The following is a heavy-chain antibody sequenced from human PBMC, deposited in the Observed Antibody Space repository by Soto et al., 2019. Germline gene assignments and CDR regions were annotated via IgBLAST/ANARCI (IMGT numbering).Heavy chain of an antibody. V-gene: IGHV3-30-3*01. J-gene: IGHJ5*02. CDR1: GFTFSSHV. CDR3: ARDVGSSGWCGWFDP. CDR2: ISADGSSK. D-gene: IGHD6-19*01. Sequence: QVQLVESGGGVVQPGWSLRLSCAASGFTFSSHVMHWVRQAPGKGLEWVAAISADGSSKYYADSVKGRFTISRDNSDNTLYLQMNSLTAEETAVYSCARDVGSSGWCGWFDPWGQGTLVTVSS.